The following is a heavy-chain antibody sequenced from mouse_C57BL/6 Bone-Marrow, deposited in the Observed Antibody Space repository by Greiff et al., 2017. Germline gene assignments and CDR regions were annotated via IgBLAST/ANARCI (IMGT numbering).Heavy chain of an antibody. CDR3: ARMTMVTAGFAY. J-gene: IGHJ3*01. CDR1: GFSLSTFGMG. CDR2: IWWGDDK. Sequence: QVTLKESGPGILQPSQTLSLTCSFSGFSLSTFGMGVGWIRQPSGKGLEWLAHIWWGDDKYYQPALKSRLTISKDSSKNQVFLKIANVDTADTATYYFARMTMVTAGFAYWGQGTLVTVSA. D-gene: IGHD2-2*01. V-gene: IGHV8-8*01.